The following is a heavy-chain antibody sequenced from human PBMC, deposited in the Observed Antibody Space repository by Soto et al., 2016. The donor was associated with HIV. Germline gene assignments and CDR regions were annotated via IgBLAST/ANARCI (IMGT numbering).Heavy chain of an antibody. D-gene: IGHD2-21*01. Sequence: QVHLQESGPGLVKPSETLSLTCAVSGFTISSGYYWGWIRQPPGKGLEWIGNIYHIGSTYYSPSLKSRVTISVDTSKNQFYLKMNSVTAADTAVYYCARGAYSTYFRGTAFDFWGQGTLVTGLL. CDR3: ARGAYSTYFRGTAFDF. CDR2: IYHIGST. CDR1: GFTISSGYY. V-gene: IGHV4-38-2*01. J-gene: IGHJ4*02.